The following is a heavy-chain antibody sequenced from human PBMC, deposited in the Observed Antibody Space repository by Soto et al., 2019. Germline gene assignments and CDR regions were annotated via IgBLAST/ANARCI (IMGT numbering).Heavy chain of an antibody. CDR3: ARDLQFTMVRGVIIPHVGGMDV. CDR2: IYTSGST. CDR1: GGSISSYY. V-gene: IGHV4-4*07. J-gene: IGHJ6*02. D-gene: IGHD3-10*01. Sequence: SETLSLTCTVSGGSISSYYWSWIRQPAGKGLEWIGRIYTSGSTNYNPSLKSRVTMSVDTSKNQFSLKLGSVTAADTAVYYCARDLQFTMVRGVIIPHVGGMDVWGQGTTVTVS.